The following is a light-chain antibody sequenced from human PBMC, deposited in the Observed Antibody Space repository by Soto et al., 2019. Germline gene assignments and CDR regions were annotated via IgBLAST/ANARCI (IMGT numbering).Light chain of an antibody. CDR3: QQYGGSPT. Sequence: EIVLTQSPGTLSLSPGERATLSCRASQSVSSNNLAWYQQKPGQAPRLLIYGASSRATGIPDRFSGSGSGTDFTLTISRLEPEDFAVYYCQQYGGSPTFGQGTKVDI. CDR1: QSVSSNN. CDR2: GAS. J-gene: IGKJ1*01. V-gene: IGKV3-20*01.